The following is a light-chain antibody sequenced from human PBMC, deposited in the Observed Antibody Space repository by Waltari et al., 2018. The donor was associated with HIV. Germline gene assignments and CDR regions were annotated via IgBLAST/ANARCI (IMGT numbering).Light chain of an antibody. CDR3: SSYTSSTTYV. V-gene: IGLV2-14*01. J-gene: IGLJ1*01. Sequence: QSALTQPASVSGSPGQSITISCTGTSSDVGGYNYVSWYQPHPGKAPKLIIYEVSNRPSGVSNRFSGSKSGNTASLTISGLQADDEAHYYCSSYTSSTTYVFGTGTKVTVL. CDR2: EVS. CDR1: SSDVGGYNY.